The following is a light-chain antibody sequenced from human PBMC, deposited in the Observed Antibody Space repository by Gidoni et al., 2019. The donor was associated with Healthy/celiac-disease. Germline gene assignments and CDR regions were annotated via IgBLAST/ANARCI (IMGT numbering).Light chain of an antibody. CDR1: PSVSSY. J-gene: IGKJ4*01. Sequence: EIVLTQFPATLSLSPGERATLSCRASPSVSSYLAWYRQKPGQAPRLLIYDASNRATGIPARFSGSGSGTDFTLTISSLEPEDFAVYYCQQRRNWPLTFXGXTKVEIK. V-gene: IGKV3-11*01. CDR2: DAS. CDR3: QQRRNWPLT.